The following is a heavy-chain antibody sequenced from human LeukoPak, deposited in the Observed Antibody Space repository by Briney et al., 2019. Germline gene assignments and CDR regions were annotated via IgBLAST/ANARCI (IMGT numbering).Heavy chain of an antibody. V-gene: IGHV1-18*01. CDR2: IITVVGNT. CDR1: GYTFTSFG. D-gene: IGHD6-19*01. CDR3: ARDRAGSAWYTIFDY. Sequence: DSMKVSCKASGYTFTSFGISWVRQAPGQGLEWMGWIITVVGNTNYAQKLQGRITMTTDTSTSTAYMHLRSLRSDDTAVYYCARDRAGSAWYTIFDYWGQGTLVTV. J-gene: IGHJ4*02.